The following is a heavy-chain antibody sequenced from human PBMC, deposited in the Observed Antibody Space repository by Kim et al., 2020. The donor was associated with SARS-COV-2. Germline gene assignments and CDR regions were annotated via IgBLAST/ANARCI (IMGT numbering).Heavy chain of an antibody. D-gene: IGHD3-10*01. CDR3: ARAPSGTLTPYYFDY. CDR2: IYPGDSDT. V-gene: IGHV5-51*01. Sequence: GESLKISCKGSGYSFITYWIGWVRHMPGKGLEWMGIIYPGDSDTKYSPSFQGQVTISADWSISTAYLQWSSLKASDTAVYYCARAPSGTLTPYYFDYWGQGTLVTVSS. J-gene: IGHJ4*02. CDR1: GYSFITYW.